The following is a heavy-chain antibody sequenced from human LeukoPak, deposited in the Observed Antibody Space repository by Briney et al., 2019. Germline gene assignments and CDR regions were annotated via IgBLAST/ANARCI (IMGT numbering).Heavy chain of an antibody. CDR1: GFTFSSYG. Sequence: GGSLRLSCAASGFTFSSYGMHWVRQAPGKGLEWVAFIRYDGSNKYCADSVKGRFTISRDNPKNTLYLQMNSLRAEDTAVYYCAKDDRWLQFSYLYYYYYMDVWGKGTTVTISS. J-gene: IGHJ6*03. D-gene: IGHD5-24*01. CDR2: IRYDGSNK. V-gene: IGHV3-30*02. CDR3: AKDDRWLQFSYLYYYYYMDV.